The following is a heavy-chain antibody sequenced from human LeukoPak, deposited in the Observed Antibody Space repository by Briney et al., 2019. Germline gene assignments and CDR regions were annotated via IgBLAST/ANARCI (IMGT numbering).Heavy chain of an antibody. Sequence: GGSLRLSCSASGFPFSSYAMHWVRQAPGKGLEYVSAISNSGGSTYYADSVKGRFTISRDNSKNTLYLQMSSLRAEDTAVYYCARGGFDDWLLYLDYWGQGTLVTVSS. J-gene: IGHJ4*02. D-gene: IGHD3-9*01. CDR1: GFPFSSYA. CDR3: ARGGFDDWLLYLDY. V-gene: IGHV3-64D*09. CDR2: ISNSGGST.